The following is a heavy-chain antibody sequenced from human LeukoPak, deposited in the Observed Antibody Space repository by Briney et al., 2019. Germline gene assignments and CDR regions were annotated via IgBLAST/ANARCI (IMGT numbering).Heavy chain of an antibody. V-gene: IGHV1-2*02. CDR1: GYTFTGYY. D-gene: IGHD3-22*01. J-gene: IGHJ4*02. CDR3: ARGGITMIVVVESGFDY. Sequence: ASVKVSCKASGYTFTGYYMHWVRQAPGQGLEWMGWINPNSGGTNYAQKFQGRVTMTRDTSISTAYMELSRLRSDDTAVYYCARGGITMIVVVESGFDYWGQGTLVTVSS. CDR2: INPNSGGT.